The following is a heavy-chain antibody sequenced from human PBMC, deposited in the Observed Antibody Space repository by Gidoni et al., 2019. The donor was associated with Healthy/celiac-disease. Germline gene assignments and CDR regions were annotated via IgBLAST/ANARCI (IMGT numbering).Heavy chain of an antibody. V-gene: IGHV3-30-3*01. CDR3: ARASEPTDAFDI. CDR2: ISYDGSNK. D-gene: IGHD1-26*01. CDR1: VFTFSSYA. Sequence: QVQLVVSGGGVVQPGRSLRLPCASSVFTFSSYAMHWVRQAPGKGLEWVAVISYDGSNKYYADTVKGRFTISRDNSKITLYLQMNSLRAEDTAVYYCARASEPTDAFDIWGQGTMVTVSS. J-gene: IGHJ3*02.